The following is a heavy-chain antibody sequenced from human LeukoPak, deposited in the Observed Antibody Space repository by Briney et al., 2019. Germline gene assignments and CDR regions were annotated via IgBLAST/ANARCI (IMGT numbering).Heavy chain of an antibody. Sequence: SETLSLTCTVSGGSISSSSYYWRWIRQPPGKGLEWIGSIYYSGSTYYNPSLKSRVTISVDTSKNQFSLKLSSVTAADTAVYYCARLVRYYDILTGYLPGGFDPWGQGTLVTVSS. V-gene: IGHV4-39*01. D-gene: IGHD3-9*01. CDR1: GGSISSSSYY. CDR2: IYYSGST. J-gene: IGHJ5*02. CDR3: ARLVRYYDILTGYLPGGFDP.